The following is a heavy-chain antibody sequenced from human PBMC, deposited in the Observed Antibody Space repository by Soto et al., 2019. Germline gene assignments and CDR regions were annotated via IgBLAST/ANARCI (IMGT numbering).Heavy chain of an antibody. D-gene: IGHD2-21*02. V-gene: IGHV4-34*01. CDR2: INHSGST. Sequence: SETLSRTGAVYGGSFSGYYWSWIRQPPGKGLEWIGEINHSGSTNYNPSLKSRVTISVDTSKNQFSLKLSSVTAADTAVYYCARHRLRPKFDYWGQGTLVTVSS. J-gene: IGHJ4*02. CDR1: GGSFSGYY. CDR3: ARHRLRPKFDY.